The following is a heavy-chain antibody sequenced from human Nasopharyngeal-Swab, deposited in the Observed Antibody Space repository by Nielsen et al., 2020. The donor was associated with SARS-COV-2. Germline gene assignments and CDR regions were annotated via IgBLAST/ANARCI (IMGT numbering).Heavy chain of an antibody. CDR1: GGSISSSTYY. V-gene: IGHV4-39*01. CDR2: IYYGGST. Sequence: SETLSLTCTVSGGSISSSTYYWAWIRQPPGKGLEWIGSIYYGGSTSYNPSLKRRVTISVDTSKNQFSLKLSSVTAADTAVYYCATLSSSWYEYYFDYWGQGTLVTVSS. J-gene: IGHJ4*02. D-gene: IGHD6-13*01. CDR3: ATLSSSWYEYYFDY.